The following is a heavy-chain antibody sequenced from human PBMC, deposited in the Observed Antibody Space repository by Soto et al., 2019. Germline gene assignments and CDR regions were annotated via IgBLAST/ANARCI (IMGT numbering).Heavy chain of an antibody. CDR1: GGSISNGGYY. D-gene: IGHD4-17*01. V-gene: IGHV4-31*03. CDR2: IYYSGST. J-gene: IGHJ5*02. Sequence: PSETLSLTCTVSGGSISNGGYYWSWIRQHPGKGLEWIGYIYYSGSTNYNPSLKSRVTISVDKSKNQFSLKLSSVTAADTAVYYCARELGDYVYVGGFDPWGQGTLVTVSS. CDR3: ARELGDYVYVGGFDP.